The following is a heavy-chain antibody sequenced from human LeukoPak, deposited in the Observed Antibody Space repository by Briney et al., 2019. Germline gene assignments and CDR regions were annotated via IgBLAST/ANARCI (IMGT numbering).Heavy chain of an antibody. D-gene: IGHD2/OR15-2a*01. CDR2: ISSSSSYI. CDR1: GFTFSSYS. J-gene: IGHJ4*02. Sequence: PGGSLRLSSAASGFTFSSYSMNWVRQAPGKGLEWVSSISSSSSYIYYADSVKGRFTISRDNAKNSLYLQMNSLRAEDTAVYYCARDLEGSTILDYWGQGTLVTVSS. V-gene: IGHV3-21*01. CDR3: ARDLEGSTILDY.